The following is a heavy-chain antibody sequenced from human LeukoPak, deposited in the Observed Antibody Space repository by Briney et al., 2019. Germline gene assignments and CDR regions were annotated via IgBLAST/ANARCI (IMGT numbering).Heavy chain of an antibody. CDR3: ARDLSSTVYYYYYMDV. D-gene: IGHD4-11*01. J-gene: IGHJ6*03. CDR1: GGTFSSYA. Sequence: SVKVSCKASGGTFSSYAISWVRQAPGQGLEWMGRIIPIFGTADYAQKFQGRVTITADESTSTAYMELSSLRSEDTAVYYCARDLSSTVYYYYYMDVWGKGTTVTVSS. CDR2: IIPIFGTA. V-gene: IGHV1-69*13.